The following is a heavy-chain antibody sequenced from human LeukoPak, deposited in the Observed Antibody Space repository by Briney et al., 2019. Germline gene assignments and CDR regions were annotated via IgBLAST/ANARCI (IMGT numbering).Heavy chain of an antibody. Sequence: SETLSLTCTVSGGSISSYYWSWIRQPPGKGLEWIGYIYYSGSTNYNPSLKSRVTISVDTSKNQFSLKLSSVTAADTAVYYCASNLGYDFWSGYYGGFDYWGQGTLVTVSS. D-gene: IGHD3-3*01. CDR3: ASNLGYDFWSGYYGGFDY. J-gene: IGHJ4*02. V-gene: IGHV4-59*01. CDR2: IYYSGST. CDR1: GGSISSYY.